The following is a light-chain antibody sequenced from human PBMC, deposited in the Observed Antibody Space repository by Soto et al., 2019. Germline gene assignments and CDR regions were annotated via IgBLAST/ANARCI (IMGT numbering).Light chain of an antibody. CDR1: QSVTSY. J-gene: IGKJ5*01. V-gene: IGKV3-11*01. Sequence: IVLTESPATLSLSLWEVATLSCRASQSVTSYLAWYQQRPGQAPRLLINDASRRATGIPDRFSGSGSGADFTLTISSLEPEDFAVYYCQQYNNWPPTFGQRTRLEI. CDR3: QQYNNWPPT. CDR2: DAS.